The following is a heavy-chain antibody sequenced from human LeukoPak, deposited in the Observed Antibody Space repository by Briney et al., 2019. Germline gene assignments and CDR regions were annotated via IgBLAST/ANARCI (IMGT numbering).Heavy chain of an antibody. CDR1: GYTFTSYA. D-gene: IGHD3-22*01. Sequence: ASVKVSCKASGYTFTSYAMHWVRQAPGQRLEWMGWINAGNGNTKYSQEFQGRVTITRDTSASTAYMELSSLRSEDMAVYYCARDDSSGYYYLDYWGQGTLVTVSS. V-gene: IGHV1-3*03. CDR2: INAGNGNT. CDR3: ARDDSSGYYYLDY. J-gene: IGHJ4*02.